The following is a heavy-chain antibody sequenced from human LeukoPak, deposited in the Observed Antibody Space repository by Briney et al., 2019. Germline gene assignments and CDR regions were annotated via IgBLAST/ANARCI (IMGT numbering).Heavy chain of an antibody. V-gene: IGHV7-4-1*02. CDR3: ASVDTAMVTDY. CDR2: INTNTGNP. J-gene: IGHJ4*02. Sequence: ASVKVSCKASGDTFGSYAISWVRQAPGQGLEWMGWINTNTGNPTYAQGFTGRFVFSLDTSVSTAYLQISSLKAEDTAVYYCASVDTAMVTDYWGQGTLVTVSS. D-gene: IGHD5-18*01. CDR1: GDTFGSYA.